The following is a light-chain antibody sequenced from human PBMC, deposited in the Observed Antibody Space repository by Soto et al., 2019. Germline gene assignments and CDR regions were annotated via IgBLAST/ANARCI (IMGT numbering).Light chain of an antibody. CDR2: DAS. CDR3: QQYESLPLT. V-gene: IGKV1-33*01. CDR1: QDISNY. Sequence: IQMTQSPSSLSASVGDRVTITCQASQDISNYLNWYQQKPGKAPKLLIYDASNLETGVPSRFSGSGSGTDFTFTISSLQPEDIATYYCQQYESLPLTFGQGTRLEIK. J-gene: IGKJ5*01.